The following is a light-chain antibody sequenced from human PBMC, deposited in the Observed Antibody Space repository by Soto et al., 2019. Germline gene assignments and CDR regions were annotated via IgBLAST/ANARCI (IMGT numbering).Light chain of an antibody. V-gene: IGLV2-14*01. CDR1: SSDVGDYNY. Sequence: QSALTQPASVSGSPGQSITISCTGASSDVGDYNYVSWYQEHPGQVPKLIIFEVTTRPSGVSDRFSGSRSGNTASLTISGLQAEDEADYYCHSHTGSRTLFGGGTKVTVL. J-gene: IGLJ3*02. CDR2: EVT. CDR3: HSHTGSRTL.